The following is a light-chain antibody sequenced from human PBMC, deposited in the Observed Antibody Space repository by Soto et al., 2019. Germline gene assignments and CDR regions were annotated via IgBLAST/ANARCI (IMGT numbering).Light chain of an antibody. J-gene: IGKJ1*01. Sequence: SQSVSSSYLAWYQQKPGQAPRLLIHGASSRPTDIPDRFSGSGSGTDFTLTISRLEPEDFAVFYCQQYGSSPWTFGQGTKVDIK. CDR2: GAS. V-gene: IGKV3-20*01. CDR3: QQYGSSPWT. CDR1: QSVSSSY.